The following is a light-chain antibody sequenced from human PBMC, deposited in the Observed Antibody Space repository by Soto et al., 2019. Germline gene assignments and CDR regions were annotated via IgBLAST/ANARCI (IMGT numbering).Light chain of an antibody. J-gene: IGLJ2*01. CDR3: AAWDGSLHGWV. CDR2: SND. Sequence: QPVLTQAPSASGTPGQRVTISCSGSSSNIGSNTVSWYQQVPGTAPKLLIYSNDQRPSGVPDRFSGSKSGTSASLAIGGLQSEDEADYYCAAWDGSLHGWVFGGGTKLTVL. CDR1: SSNIGSNT. V-gene: IGLV1-44*01.